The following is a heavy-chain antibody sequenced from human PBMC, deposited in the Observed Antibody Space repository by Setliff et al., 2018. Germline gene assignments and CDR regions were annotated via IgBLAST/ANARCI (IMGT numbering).Heavy chain of an antibody. J-gene: IGHJ4*02. Sequence: SETLSLTCIVSSGSISTSNYFWGWVRQPPGRGLEWIGSMYSSGTTNYNPSLKSRVTMSVDTSKSLLSLRLSSVTTTDTAVYYCAGLFRDGWNYFDSWGQGTLVTVSS. V-gene: IGHV4-39*02. CDR1: SGSISTSNYF. CDR3: AGLFRDGWNYFDS. CDR2: MYSSGTT. D-gene: IGHD2-21*01.